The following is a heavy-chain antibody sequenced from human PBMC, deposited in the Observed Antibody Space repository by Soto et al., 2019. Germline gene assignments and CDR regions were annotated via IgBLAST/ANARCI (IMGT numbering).Heavy chain of an antibody. D-gene: IGHD6-19*01. CDR3: ARDFSVAGTFDY. V-gene: IGHV3-33*01. J-gene: IGHJ4*02. CDR2: IWYDGSNK. Sequence: QVQLVESGGGVVQPGRSLRLSCAASGFTFSSYGMHWVRQAPGKGLEWVAVIWYDGSNKYYADSVKGRFTISRDNSKNTLYLQMNSLRAEDTAVYYGARDFSVAGTFDYWGQGTLVTVSS. CDR1: GFTFSSYG.